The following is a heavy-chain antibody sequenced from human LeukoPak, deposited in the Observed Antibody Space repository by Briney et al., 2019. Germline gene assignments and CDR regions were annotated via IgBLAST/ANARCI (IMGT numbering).Heavy chain of an antibody. CDR1: GFTFSNYA. V-gene: IGHV3-23*01. CDR2: ISGSGGST. Sequence: GGSLRLSCAASGFTFSNYAMSWVRQAPGKGLEWVSAISGSGGSTYYADSVKGRFTISRDNSKNTLFLQMNSLRAEDTAVYYCARVSKTMLEALDIWGQGTMVTVSS. D-gene: IGHD2-2*01. J-gene: IGHJ3*02. CDR3: ARVSKTMLEALDI.